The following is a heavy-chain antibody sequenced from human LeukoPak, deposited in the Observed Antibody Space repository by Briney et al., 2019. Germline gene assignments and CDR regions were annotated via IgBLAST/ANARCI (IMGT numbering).Heavy chain of an antibody. CDR2: IYYSGST. D-gene: IGHD2-15*01. Sequence: PSETLSLTCTVSGGSISSYYWSWIRQPPGKGLEWIGYIYYSGSTNYNPSLKSRVTISVDTSKNQFSLKLSSVTAADTAVYYCARDSPKTHATDYWGQGTLVTVSS. V-gene: IGHV4-59*01. CDR3: ARDSPKTHATDY. CDR1: GGSISSYY. J-gene: IGHJ4*02.